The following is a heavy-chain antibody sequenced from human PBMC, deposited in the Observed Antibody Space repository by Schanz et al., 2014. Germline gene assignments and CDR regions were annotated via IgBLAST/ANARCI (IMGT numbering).Heavy chain of an antibody. V-gene: IGHV1-18*01. Sequence: QVQLVQSGAEVKKPGASVKVSCRASGYPFTSDDITWVRQAPGQGLEWMGWITAYNGDTNYALKLQGRVTMTTDTSTGTAYMELRNLRSDDTAVYYCARAKRFGDMDVWGQGTTVTVSS. J-gene: IGHJ6*02. CDR2: ITAYNGDT. CDR3: ARAKRFGDMDV. CDR1: GYPFTSDD. D-gene: IGHD3-10*01.